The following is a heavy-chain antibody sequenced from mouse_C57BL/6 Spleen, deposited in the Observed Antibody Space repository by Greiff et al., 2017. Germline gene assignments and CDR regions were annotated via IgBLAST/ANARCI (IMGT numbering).Heavy chain of an antibody. CDR3: TREGGNYDRYFDV. D-gene: IGHD2-1*01. J-gene: IGHJ1*03. Sequence: EVKLVESGEGLVKPGGSLKLSCAASGFTFSSYAMSWVRQTPEKRLEWVAYISSGGDYIYYADTVKGRFTISRDNARNTLYLQMSSLKSEDTAMYYCTREGGNYDRYFDVWGTGTTVTVSS. CDR2: ISSGGDYI. CDR1: GFTFSSYA. V-gene: IGHV5-9-1*02.